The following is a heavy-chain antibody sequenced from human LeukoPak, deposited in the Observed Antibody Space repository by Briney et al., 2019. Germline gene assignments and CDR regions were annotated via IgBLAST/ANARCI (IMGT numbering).Heavy chain of an antibody. CDR1: GFTFSGSA. Sequence: QPGGSLRLSCAASGFTFSGSAMHWVRQASGKGLEWVGRIRSKANSYATAYAASVKGRFTISRDNSKNTLYLQMNSLRAEDTAVYYCAKDLWVWFGELFDYWGQGTLVTVSS. V-gene: IGHV3-73*01. CDR3: AKDLWVWFGELFDY. D-gene: IGHD3-10*01. J-gene: IGHJ4*02. CDR2: IRSKANSYAT.